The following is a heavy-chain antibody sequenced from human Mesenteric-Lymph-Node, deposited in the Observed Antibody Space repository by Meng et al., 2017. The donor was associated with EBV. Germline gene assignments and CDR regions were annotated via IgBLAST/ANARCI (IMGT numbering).Heavy chain of an antibody. CDR3: ATGLLFGGEISG. V-gene: IGHV1-18*01. CDR2: ISVYNANT. Sequence: QVQLVQSGAEGKKPWASVKVSCKAFGYTFTNYDINWVRQAPGQGLEWMGWISVYNANTNYAQKLQGRVTMTTDTSTSTAYMELRSLRSDDTAVYYCATGLLFGGEISGWGQGTLVTVSS. J-gene: IGHJ4*02. CDR1: GYTFTNYD. D-gene: IGHD3-16*02.